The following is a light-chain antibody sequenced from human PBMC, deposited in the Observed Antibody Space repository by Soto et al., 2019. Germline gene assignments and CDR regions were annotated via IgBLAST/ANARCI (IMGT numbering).Light chain of an antibody. CDR2: DVT. Sequence: QSALTQPASVSGSPGQSITISCTGTSSDVGDNNYVSWYQQHPGKAPKLMIYDVTHRPSGISIRFSGSKSGNTASLTISGLQAEDEADYYCSSYTSSSTLYVFGTGTKLTVL. CDR1: SSDVGDNNY. V-gene: IGLV2-14*01. J-gene: IGLJ1*01. CDR3: SSYTSSSTLYV.